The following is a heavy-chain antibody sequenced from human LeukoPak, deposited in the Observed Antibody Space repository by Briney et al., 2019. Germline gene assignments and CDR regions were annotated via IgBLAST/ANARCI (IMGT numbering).Heavy chain of an antibody. V-gene: IGHV3-21*01. D-gene: IGHD3-22*01. CDR2: ISVRSNYI. CDR1: GYTFSSYS. J-gene: IGHJ4*02. CDR3: VRLRRNSDTSGFYYYYDF. Sequence: GGTLRLSCLASGYTFSSYSINWVRQAPGKGLEWVSSISVRSNYIYYADSVRGRFRISRDDARDSLYLQMNSLRAEDTAVYYCVRLRRNSDTSGFYYYYDFWGQGTLVTVSS.